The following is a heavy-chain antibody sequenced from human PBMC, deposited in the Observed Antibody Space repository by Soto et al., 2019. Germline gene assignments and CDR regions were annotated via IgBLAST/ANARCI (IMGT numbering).Heavy chain of an antibody. CDR1: GFTFSSYS. D-gene: IGHD3-10*01. V-gene: IGHV3-48*02. CDR2: ISSSSSTI. Sequence: GGSLRLSCAASGFTFSSYSMNWVRQAPGKGLEWVSYISSSSSTIYYADSVKGRFTISRDNAKNSLYLQMNSLRDEDTAVYYCARESDAGFGEFNAFDIWGQGTMVTVSS. CDR3: ARESDAGFGEFNAFDI. J-gene: IGHJ3*02.